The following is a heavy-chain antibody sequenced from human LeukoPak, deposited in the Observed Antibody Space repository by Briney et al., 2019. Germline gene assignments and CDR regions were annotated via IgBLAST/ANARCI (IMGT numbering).Heavy chain of an antibody. CDR3: ATLTPVRGVFDY. D-gene: IGHD3-10*01. V-gene: IGHV3-53*01. J-gene: IGHJ4*02. Sequence: PGGSLRLSCAASGFTVRSTYMSWVRQAPGKGLEWVSLIYSDGSTYYADSVKGRFTISRDTSKNTLYLQMNSLRAEDTAVYYCATLTPVRGVFDYWGQGTLVTVSS. CDR1: GFTVRSTY. CDR2: IYSDGST.